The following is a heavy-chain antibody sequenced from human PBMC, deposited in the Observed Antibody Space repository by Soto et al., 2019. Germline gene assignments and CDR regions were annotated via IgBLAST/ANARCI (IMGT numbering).Heavy chain of an antibody. CDR2: IYWDDDK. V-gene: IGHV2-5*02. CDR1: GFSLSTSGVG. J-gene: IGHJ4*02. CDR3: AHLSGGWDFDY. D-gene: IGHD6-19*01. Sequence: QITLKESGPTLVKPTQTLTLTCTFSGFSLSTSGVGVGWIRQTPGKALEWLALIYWDDDKRYSPSLKSRLTITRDTSKNLVVLTMTNMDPVDTATYYGAHLSGGWDFDYWGQGSLVAVSS.